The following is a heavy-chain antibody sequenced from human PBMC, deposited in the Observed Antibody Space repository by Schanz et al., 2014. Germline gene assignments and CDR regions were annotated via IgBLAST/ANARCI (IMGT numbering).Heavy chain of an antibody. V-gene: IGHV3-23*04. D-gene: IGHD6-13*01. CDR2: ISASGGDT. Sequence: EVHLVESGGGLVQPGGSLRLSCAASGITFSSHSFNWVRQAPGKGLEWLSVISASGGDTYYADSVKGRFTISRDNSKNTLYLQMNSLRAEDTAVYYCAKSQGSSFDSWGQGTLVTVSS. CDR3: AKSQGSSFDS. CDR1: GITFSSHS. J-gene: IGHJ4*02.